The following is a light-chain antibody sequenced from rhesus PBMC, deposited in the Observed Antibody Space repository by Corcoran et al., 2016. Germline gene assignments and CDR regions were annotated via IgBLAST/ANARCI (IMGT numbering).Light chain of an antibody. CDR1: QTISTF. Sequence: DIQMTQSPSSLSASVGDKVTITCRASQTISTFFARYQQKPGKVLKLLIDAASSLESGVPPRFSGSGSGTEFTLTISSLQPEEFATYYCQQPNSPPLAFGGGTKVELK. V-gene: IGKV1S5*01. J-gene: IGKJ4*01. CDR3: QQPNSPPLA. CDR2: AAS.